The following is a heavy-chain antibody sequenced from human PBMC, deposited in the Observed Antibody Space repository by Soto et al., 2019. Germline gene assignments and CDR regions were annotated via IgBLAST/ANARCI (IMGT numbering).Heavy chain of an antibody. CDR2: ITASSAYI. CDR1: GFTFNTYD. Sequence: EVQLVESGGGLVKPGGFLRLSCAASGFTFNTYDMNWVRQAPGKGLEWVSSITASSAYIYYADSVRGRITISRDNAKNSLFLQKHSLRAEDTAVYYCVRSGTARLLRHSWFDTWGQGTLVTVSS. CDR3: VRSGTARLLRHSWFDT. V-gene: IGHV3-21*01. J-gene: IGHJ5*02. D-gene: IGHD2-21*01.